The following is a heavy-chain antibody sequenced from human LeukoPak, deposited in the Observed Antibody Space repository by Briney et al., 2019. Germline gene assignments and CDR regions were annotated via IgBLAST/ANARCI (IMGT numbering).Heavy chain of an antibody. Sequence: GRTLRLSCAASGFTFSSYGMHWVRQAPGKGLEWVAVISYDGSNKYYADSVKGRFTISRDNSKNTLYLQMNSLRAEDTAVYYCAKEGYYYDSSGYPFAYWGQGTLVTVSS. CDR1: GFTFSSYG. J-gene: IGHJ4*02. D-gene: IGHD3-22*01. CDR3: AKEGYYYDSSGYPFAY. CDR2: ISYDGSNK. V-gene: IGHV3-30*18.